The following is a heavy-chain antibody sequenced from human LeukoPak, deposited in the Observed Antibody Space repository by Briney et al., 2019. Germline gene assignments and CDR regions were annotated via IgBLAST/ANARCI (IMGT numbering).Heavy chain of an antibody. J-gene: IGHJ4*02. CDR3: ARDIVVVVAARFDY. V-gene: IGHV1-18*04. CDR1: GYTFTSYG. CDR2: ISAYNGNT. D-gene: IGHD2-15*01. Sequence: ASVKVSCEASGYTFTSYGISWVRQAPGQGLEWMGWISAYNGNTNYAQKLRGRVTMTTDTSTSTAYMELRSLRSDDTAVYYCARDIVVVVAARFDYWGQGTLVTVSS.